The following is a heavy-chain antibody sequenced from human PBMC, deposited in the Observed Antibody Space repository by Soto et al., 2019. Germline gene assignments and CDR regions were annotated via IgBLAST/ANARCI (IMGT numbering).Heavy chain of an antibody. CDR1: GYTFTNFG. Sequence: QVQLVQSGAEVKKPGASVKVSCKASGYTFTNFGSSWVRQAPGQGLEWMGWISAYNGNTTYAQTLQGRVTMPADSLTSPAYRALLSLRPDATAVYYCARVGTPIDYWGQGTLVTVSS. D-gene: IGHD7-27*01. CDR3: ARVGTPIDY. J-gene: IGHJ4*02. V-gene: IGHV1-18*01. CDR2: ISAYNGNT.